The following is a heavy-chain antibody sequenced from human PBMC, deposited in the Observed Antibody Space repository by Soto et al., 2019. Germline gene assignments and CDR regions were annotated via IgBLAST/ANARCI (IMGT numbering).Heavy chain of an antibody. CDR1: GGTFSSYA. J-gene: IGHJ4*02. V-gene: IGHV1-69*13. CDR3: AGTGIAAAVVEVY. Sequence: ASVKVSCKASGGTFSSYAISWVRQAPGQGLEWMGGIIPIFGTANYAQKFQGRVTITADESTSTAYMELSSLRSEDTAVYYCAGTGIAAAVVEVYWGQGTLVTVSS. CDR2: IIPIFGTA. D-gene: IGHD6-13*01.